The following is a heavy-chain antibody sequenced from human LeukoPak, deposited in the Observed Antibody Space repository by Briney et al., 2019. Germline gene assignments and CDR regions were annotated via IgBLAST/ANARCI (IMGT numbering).Heavy chain of an antibody. Sequence: ASVKASCKASGYTFTSYGISWVRQAPGQGLEWMGWISAYNGNTNYAQKLQGRVTMTTDTSTSTAYMELRSLRSDDTAVYYCARDEDIVVVPAAETFDYWGQGTLVTVSS. D-gene: IGHD2-2*01. CDR1: GYTFTSYG. J-gene: IGHJ4*02. V-gene: IGHV1-18*01. CDR3: ARDEDIVVVPAAETFDY. CDR2: ISAYNGNT.